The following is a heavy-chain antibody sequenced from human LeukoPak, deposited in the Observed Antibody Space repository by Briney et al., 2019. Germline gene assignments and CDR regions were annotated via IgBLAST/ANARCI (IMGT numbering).Heavy chain of an antibody. CDR1: GYSFNTYY. J-gene: IGHJ4*02. Sequence: ASVRVSCTTSGYSFNTYYIHWVRQAPGQGREWMGFIAPSRGSTSYALKFQGRVTMTRDTSTSTVYMDLSSLRSGDTAIYYCARNVGSGFDYWGQGALVTVSS. V-gene: IGHV1-46*02. D-gene: IGHD1-1*01. CDR2: IAPSRGST. CDR3: ARNVGSGFDY.